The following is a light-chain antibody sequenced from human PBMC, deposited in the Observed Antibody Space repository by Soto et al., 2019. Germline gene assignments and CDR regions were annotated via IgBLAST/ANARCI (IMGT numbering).Light chain of an antibody. J-gene: IGLJ1*01. CDR2: AVS. CDR3: SSYTSASSYV. V-gene: IGLV2-14*01. Sequence: QSLLTEPASMSGSPGQSITISCTGTSSDVGLYDYVSWYQQHPGKAPQLMIYAVSNRPSGVSNRFSASKSGNTASLFISGLQAEDEADYYCSSYTSASSYVFGSGTKVTVL. CDR1: SSDVGLYDY.